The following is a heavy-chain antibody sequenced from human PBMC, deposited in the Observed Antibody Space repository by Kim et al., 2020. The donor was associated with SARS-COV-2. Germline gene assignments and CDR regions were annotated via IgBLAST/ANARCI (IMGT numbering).Heavy chain of an antibody. V-gene: IGHV1-58*01. CDR3: AAEVVEGSYYYYGMDV. J-gene: IGHJ6*02. Sequence: KFQERVTITRDMSTSTAYMELSSLRSEDTAVYYCAAEVVEGSYYYYGMDVWGQGTTVTVSS. D-gene: IGHD3-10*01.